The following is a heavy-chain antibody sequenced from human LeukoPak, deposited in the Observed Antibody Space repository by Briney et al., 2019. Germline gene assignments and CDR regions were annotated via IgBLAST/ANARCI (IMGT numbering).Heavy chain of an antibody. V-gene: IGHV3-74*01. Sequence: HLGGSQRPSCAASRFTFSNYCMHWVRQAPGKGLVWVLRINSDGSGTTYADSVKGRFTISRDNAKNTLYLQMSSLRAGDTAVYYCARAGDYGEYTTYYFDYWPGGTMVSVSS. J-gene: IGHJ4*02. CDR3: ARAGDYGEYTTYYFDY. D-gene: IGHD4-17*01. CDR1: RFTFSNYC. CDR2: INSDGSGT.